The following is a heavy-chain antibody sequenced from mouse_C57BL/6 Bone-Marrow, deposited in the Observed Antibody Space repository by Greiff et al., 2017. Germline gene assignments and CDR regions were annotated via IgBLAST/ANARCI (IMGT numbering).Heavy chain of an antibody. J-gene: IGHJ2*01. CDR1: GFTFSSYT. V-gene: IGHV5-9*01. CDR3: ARQLLDY. Sequence: EVKLMESGGGLVKPGGSLKLSCAASGFTFSSYTMSWVRQTPEKRLEWVATISGGGGNTYYPDSVKGRFTISRDNAKNTLYLQMSGLRSEDTALYYCARQLLDYWGQGTTLTVSS. CDR2: ISGGGGNT.